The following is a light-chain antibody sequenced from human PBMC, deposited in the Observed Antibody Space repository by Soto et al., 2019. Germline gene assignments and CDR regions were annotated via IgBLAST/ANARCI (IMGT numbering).Light chain of an antibody. Sequence: QSVLTQPASVSGSPGQSITISCTGTISDIGGYNFISWYQHHPGKAPKLVIYDVNNRPSGISYRFSGSKSGNTASLTISGLQAEDEADYYCCSYAGGYTHAVFGGGTKLTVL. J-gene: IGLJ2*01. CDR1: ISDIGGYNF. V-gene: IGLV2-14*01. CDR2: DVN. CDR3: CSYAGGYTHAV.